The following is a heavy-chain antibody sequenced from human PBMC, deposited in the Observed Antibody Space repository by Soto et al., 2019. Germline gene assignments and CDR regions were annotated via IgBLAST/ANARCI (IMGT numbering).Heavy chain of an antibody. J-gene: IGHJ4*02. Sequence: VKVTCLGSGGTFRSYDINGVGPAPEQGLEWMGGIIPICGTANYAQKFQGRVTTTADEYTSTAYMELSSLRSEDTAVYYCATGPDGSSWYASYWGQGTQVTVSS. CDR3: ATGPDGSSWYASY. CDR1: GGTFRSYD. D-gene: IGHD6-13*01. CDR2: IIPICGTA. V-gene: IGHV1-69*13.